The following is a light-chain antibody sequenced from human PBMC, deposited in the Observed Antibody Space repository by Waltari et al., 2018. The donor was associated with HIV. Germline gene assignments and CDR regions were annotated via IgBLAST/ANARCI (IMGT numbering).Light chain of an antibody. Sequence: QSALTQPASVSGNPGQSVTITCTGPDLDFGNYTLVSWFQQHPGKAPKLLIYDVSKRPSGVSSRFSGSKSGYFASLTISGLLTEDESSYYCLTYVSKTSTWQFGGGTYLTV. V-gene: IGLV2-23*02. CDR1: DLDFGNYTL. J-gene: IGLJ3*02. CDR2: DVS. CDR3: LTYVSKTSTWQ.